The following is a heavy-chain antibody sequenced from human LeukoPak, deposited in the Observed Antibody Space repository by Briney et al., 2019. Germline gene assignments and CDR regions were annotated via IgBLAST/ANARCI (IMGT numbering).Heavy chain of an antibody. V-gene: IGHV4-34*01. Sequence: SETLSLTCTVSGGSISSYYWSWIRQPPGKGLEWIGEINHSGSTNHNPSLKSRVTISVDTSKNQFSLKLSSVTAADTAVYYCARHQDPGGYVWGSYRYVVWFDPWGQGTLVTVSS. CDR1: GGSISSYY. J-gene: IGHJ5*02. CDR3: ARHQDPGGYVWGSYRYVVWFDP. CDR2: INHSGST. D-gene: IGHD3-16*02.